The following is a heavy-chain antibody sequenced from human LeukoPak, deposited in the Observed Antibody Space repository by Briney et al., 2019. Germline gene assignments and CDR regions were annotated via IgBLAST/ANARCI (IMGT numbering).Heavy chain of an antibody. CDR3: ARGGAPSDYYDSSGYLDY. Sequence: ASVKVSCKASGYTFTGYYMHWVRQAPGQGLEWMGWINPNSGGTNYAQKFQGRVTMTRDTSISTAYMELSSLRSEDTAVYYCARGGAPSDYYDSSGYLDYWGQGTLVTVSS. J-gene: IGHJ4*02. CDR2: INPNSGGT. CDR1: GYTFTGYY. D-gene: IGHD3-22*01. V-gene: IGHV1-2*02.